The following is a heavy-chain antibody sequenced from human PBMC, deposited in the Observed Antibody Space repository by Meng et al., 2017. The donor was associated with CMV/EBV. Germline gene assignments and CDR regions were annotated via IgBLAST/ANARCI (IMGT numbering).Heavy chain of an antibody. CDR2: NDYSGADT. V-gene: IGHV3-23*01. CDR3: AKESVAGHFAY. D-gene: IGHD6-19*01. J-gene: IGHJ4*02. CDR1: GFTFSNSA. Sequence: GGSLRLSCGGSGFTFSNSALNWVRQAPGEGLEWVSTNDYSGADTYYAKSVRGRFTISRDNFRNTVYLQLNSLRAEDTAVYYCAKESVAGHFAYWGQGTLVTVSS.